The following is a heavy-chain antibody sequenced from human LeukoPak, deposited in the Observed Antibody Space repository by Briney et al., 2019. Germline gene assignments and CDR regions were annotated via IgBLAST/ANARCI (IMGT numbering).Heavy chain of an antibody. CDR1: GFRFNNYG. V-gene: IGHV3-30*03. CDR3: ARPPVECSGSSCPGGQGTFDI. Sequence: HPGGSLRLSCAASGFRFNNYGMHWVRQAPGKGLEWVAFIKKDGSNTYYSDSVKGRFTISRDNSKNTLYLQMNSLRVDDTAVYTCARPPVECSGSSCPGGQGTFDIWGQGTMVTVSS. J-gene: IGHJ3*02. D-gene: IGHD2-2*01. CDR2: IKKDGSNT.